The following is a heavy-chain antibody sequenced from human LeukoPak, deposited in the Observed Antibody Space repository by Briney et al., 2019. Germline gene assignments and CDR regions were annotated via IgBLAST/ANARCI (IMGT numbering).Heavy chain of an antibody. CDR1: GFTFSSYG. J-gene: IGHJ6*03. CDR3: ARAGRKKYCSSTSCPGYYYYMDV. CDR2: IRYDGKNI. D-gene: IGHD2-2*01. Sequence: PGGSLRLSCAASGFTFSSYGLHWVRQAPGKGLEWVAFIRYDGKNIYYADSVKGRFTISRDNAKNSLYLQMNSLRAEDTALYYCARAGRKKYCSSTSCPGYYYYMDVWGKGTTVTVSS. V-gene: IGHV3-30*02.